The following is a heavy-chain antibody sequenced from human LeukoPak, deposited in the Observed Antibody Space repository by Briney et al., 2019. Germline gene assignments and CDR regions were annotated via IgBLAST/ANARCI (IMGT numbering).Heavy chain of an antibody. J-gene: IGHJ6*04. CDR2: ISSSGSTI. Sequence: GGSLRLSCAASGFTGSSYYMNWVRQAPGKGLEWVSYISSSGSTIYYADSVKGRFTISRDNAKNSLYLQMNSLRAEDTAVYYCAELGITMIGGVWGKGTTVTISS. CDR1: GFTGSSYY. CDR3: AELGITMIGGV. D-gene: IGHD3-10*02. V-gene: IGHV3-48*03.